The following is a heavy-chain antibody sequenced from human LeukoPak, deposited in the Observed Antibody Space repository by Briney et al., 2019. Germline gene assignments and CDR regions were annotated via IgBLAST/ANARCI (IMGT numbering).Heavy chain of an antibody. J-gene: IGHJ4*02. CDR3: ARHNWSNTYYYDSSGSIDY. Sequence: SETLSLTCTVSGGSISSYYWSWIRQPPGKGLEWIGYIYYSGSTNYNPSLKSRVTISVDTSKNQFSLKLSSVTAADTAVYYCARHNWSNTYYYDSSGSIDYWAREPWSPSPQ. CDR1: GGSISSYY. CDR2: IYYSGST. D-gene: IGHD3-22*01. V-gene: IGHV4-59*08.